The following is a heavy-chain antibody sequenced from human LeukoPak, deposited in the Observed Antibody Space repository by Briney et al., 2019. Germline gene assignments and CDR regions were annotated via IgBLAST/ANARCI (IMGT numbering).Heavy chain of an antibody. V-gene: IGHV3-9*01. J-gene: IGHJ3*02. D-gene: IGHD3-10*01. CDR3: AKWSALLWFGTNGAFDI. CDR2: ISWNSGSI. Sequence: GGSLRLSCAASGFTFDDYAMHWVRQAPGKGLEWVSGISWNSGSIGYADSVKGRFTISRDNAKNSLYLQMNSLRAEDTALYYCAKWSALLWFGTNGAFDIWGQGTMVTVSS. CDR1: GFTFDDYA.